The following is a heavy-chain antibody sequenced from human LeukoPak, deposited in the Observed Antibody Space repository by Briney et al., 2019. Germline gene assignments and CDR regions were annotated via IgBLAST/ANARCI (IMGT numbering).Heavy chain of an antibody. CDR1: GGSISSYY. CDR3: ARHGGYFDWFHNDAFDI. Sequence: KPSETLSLTCTVSGGSISSYYWSWIRQPPGKGLEWIGYIHYSGSTNYNPSLKSRVTISVDTSKSQFSLKLSSVTAADTAVYYCARHGGYFDWFHNDAFDIWGQGTMVTVSS. V-gene: IGHV4-59*08. D-gene: IGHD3-9*01. CDR2: IHYSGST. J-gene: IGHJ3*02.